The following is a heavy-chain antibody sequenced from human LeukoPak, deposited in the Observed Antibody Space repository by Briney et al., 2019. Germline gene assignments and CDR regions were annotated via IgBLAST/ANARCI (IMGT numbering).Heavy chain of an antibody. CDR1: GFTFSGSA. D-gene: IGHD3-10*01. V-gene: IGHV3-73*01. CDR3: TRLSSVFTMVRGVLNWFDP. J-gene: IGHJ5*02. Sequence: GGSLRLSCAASGFTFSGSAMHWVRQASGKGLEWVGRIRSEANSYATAYAASVKGRFTISRDDSKNTAYLQMNSLKTEDTAVYYCTRLSSVFTMVRGVLNWFDPWGQGTLVTVSS. CDR2: IRSEANSYAT.